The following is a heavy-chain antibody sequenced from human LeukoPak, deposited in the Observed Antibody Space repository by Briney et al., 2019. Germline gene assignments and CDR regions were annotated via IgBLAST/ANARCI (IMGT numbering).Heavy chain of an antibody. CDR2: ISGSGGST. CDR3: ARDEGSGSYLDY. Sequence: GGSLRLSCAASGFSFSGYDMSWVRQAPGKGLEGVSAISGSGGSTYYADSVKGRFTISRDNSKNTLYLQMNSLRAEDTAVFYCARDEGSGSYLDYWGQGTLVAVSS. D-gene: IGHD3-10*01. CDR1: GFSFSGYD. J-gene: IGHJ4*02. V-gene: IGHV3-23*01.